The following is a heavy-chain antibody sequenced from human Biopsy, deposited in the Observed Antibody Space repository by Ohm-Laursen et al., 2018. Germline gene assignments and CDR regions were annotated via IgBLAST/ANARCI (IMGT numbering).Heavy chain of an antibody. J-gene: IGHJ6*02. D-gene: IGHD2-2*02. CDR3: AREYPEGDV. CDR2: IIPLLSIT. Sequence: PVKVSCKASGGIFSRYVMSWVRQAPGQGLEWMGRIIPLLSITNYAERFQGRVTISVDRSTSTAYMELSSLKSEDTAVYYCAREYPEGDVWGQGTSVTVSS. CDR1: GGIFSRYV. V-gene: IGHV1-69*04.